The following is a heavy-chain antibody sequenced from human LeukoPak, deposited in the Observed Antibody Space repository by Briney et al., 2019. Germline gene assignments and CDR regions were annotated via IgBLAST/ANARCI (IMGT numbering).Heavy chain of an antibody. CDR2: IWYDGSNE. CDR3: GREIWDRGNSYLDS. V-gene: IGHV3-33*01. Sequence: RRSLSLSCATSGFAFSLYGVHWVRESPGTRLKWGGVIWYDGSNEYNADYGKGRITISRDNSQITLFLQMDTLRAEDMAVYYCGREIWDRGNSYLDSWGQGTLVTVSS. D-gene: IGHD3-16*01. J-gene: IGHJ4*02. CDR1: GFAFSLYG.